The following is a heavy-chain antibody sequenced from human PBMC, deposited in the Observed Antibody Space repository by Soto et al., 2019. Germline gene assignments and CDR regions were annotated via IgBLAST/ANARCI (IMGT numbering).Heavy chain of an antibody. CDR2: IIPIFGIA. V-gene: IGHV1-69*12. D-gene: IGHD4-17*01. J-gene: IGHJ6*02. CDR1: GGTFSSYA. Sequence: QVQLVQSGAEVKKPGSSVKVSCKASGGTFSSYAISWVRQAPGQGLEWMGGIIPIFGIANYAQKFQGRVTITADESTSTAYMELSSLRSEDTAVYYCARGGNDYGDYLENGMDVWGQGTTVTVSS. CDR3: ARGGNDYGDYLENGMDV.